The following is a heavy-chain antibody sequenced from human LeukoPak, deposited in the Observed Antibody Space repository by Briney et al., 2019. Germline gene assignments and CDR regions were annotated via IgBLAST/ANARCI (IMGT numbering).Heavy chain of an antibody. CDR1: GGTFSSYA. D-gene: IGHD3-10*01. Sequence: SVKVSCKASGGTFSSYAISWVRQAPGQGLEWMGGIIPIFATANYAQKFQGRVTITADESTSTAYMELSTLRSEDTAVYYCARGPITNTSHFDYWGQGTLVTVSS. CDR3: ARGPITNTSHFDY. CDR2: IIPIFATA. J-gene: IGHJ4*02. V-gene: IGHV1-69*13.